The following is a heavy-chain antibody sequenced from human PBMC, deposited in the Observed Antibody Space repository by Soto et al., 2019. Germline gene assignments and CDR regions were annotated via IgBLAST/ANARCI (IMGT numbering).Heavy chain of an antibody. CDR3: ARTNDYKNYYYYGMDV. V-gene: IGHV4-34*01. CDR2: INHSGST. D-gene: IGHD4-4*01. J-gene: IGHJ6*02. CDR1: GGSFSGYY. Sequence: SETLSLTCAVYGGSFSGYYWSWIRQPPGKGLEWIGEINHSGSTNYNPSLKSRVTISVDTSKNQFSLKLSSVTAADTAVYYCARTNDYKNYYYYGMDVWGQGTTVTVSS.